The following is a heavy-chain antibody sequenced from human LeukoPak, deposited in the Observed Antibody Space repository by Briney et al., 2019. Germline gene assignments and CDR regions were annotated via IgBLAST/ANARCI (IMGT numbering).Heavy chain of an antibody. J-gene: IGHJ4*02. V-gene: IGHV3-53*01. D-gene: IGHD3-9*01. CDR2: IYSGGST. CDR3: ARDDPFYDN. Sequence: GGSLRLSCAASGFTFSSYAMSWVRQAPGKGLEWVSVIYSGGSTYYADSVKGRFTISRDNSKNTLYLQMNSLRAEDTAVYYCARDDPFYDNWGQGTLVTVSS. CDR1: GFTFSSYA.